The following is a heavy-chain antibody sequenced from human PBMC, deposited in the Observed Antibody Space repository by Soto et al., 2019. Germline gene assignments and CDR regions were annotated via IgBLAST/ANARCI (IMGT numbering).Heavy chain of an antibody. CDR2: ISGSGTTA. D-gene: IGHD6-19*01. Sequence: EVQLLESGGGLVQPGGSLRLSCAASGFIFSSYAMSWVRQAPGKGLESVSAISGSGTTAYYADSVKGRFTFSRDNSKNTMYLQMNSLRAEDTAVYYCAKTTDGWFSAFEIWGQGTMVIVSS. CDR1: GFIFSSYA. V-gene: IGHV3-23*01. CDR3: AKTTDGWFSAFEI. J-gene: IGHJ3*02.